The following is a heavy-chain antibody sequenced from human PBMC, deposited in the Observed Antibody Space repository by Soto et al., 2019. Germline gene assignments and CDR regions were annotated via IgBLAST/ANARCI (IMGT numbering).Heavy chain of an antibody. D-gene: IGHD5-18*01. CDR3: ARISSVDPYGYVNGGLDV. Sequence: SETLSLTCSVSGGSIRSYYLSWIRQSPEKGLEWIGYFYHSGNSNYNPSLKSRVTISVDTSKNQLSLSLRSVTAADTAVYFCARISSVDPYGYVNGGLDVWGQGTTVTVSS. J-gene: IGHJ6*02. CDR2: FYHSGNS. CDR1: GGSIRSYY. V-gene: IGHV4-59*01.